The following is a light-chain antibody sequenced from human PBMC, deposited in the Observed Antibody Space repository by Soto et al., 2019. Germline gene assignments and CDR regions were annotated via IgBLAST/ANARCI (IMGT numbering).Light chain of an antibody. CDR2: GGF. CDR1: QSLSSTY. Sequence: IVLTQSPGTLSLSPGETATLSCRASQSLSSTYIAWYQQRAGQAPRLLIYGGFSRATGIPDRFSGSGAGTDFSLTISRLDPEDSAVYYCHCQEFPTSRVYTLGQGTRVEI. J-gene: IGKJ2*01. V-gene: IGKV3-20*01. CDR3: HCQEFPTSRVYT.